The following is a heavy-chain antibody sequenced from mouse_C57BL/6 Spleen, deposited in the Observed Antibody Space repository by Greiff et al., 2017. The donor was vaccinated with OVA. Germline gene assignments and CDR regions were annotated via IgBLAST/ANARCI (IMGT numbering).Heavy chain of an antibody. CDR1: GYTFTDYN. D-gene: IGHD1-1*01. J-gene: IGHJ2*01. V-gene: IGHV1-18*01. Sequence: VQLQQSGPELVKPGASVKIPCKASGYTFTDYNMDWVKQSHGKSLEWIGDINPNNGGTIYNQKFKGKATLTVDKSSSTAYMELRSLTSEDTAVYYCARRGTTVVGIDYWGQGTTLTVSS. CDR2: INPNNGGT. CDR3: ARRGTTVVGIDY.